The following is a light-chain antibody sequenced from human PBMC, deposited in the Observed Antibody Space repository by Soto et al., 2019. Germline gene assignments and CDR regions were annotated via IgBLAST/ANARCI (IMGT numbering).Light chain of an antibody. CDR1: QSVSSSY. Sequence: VLTQSPGTLSLSPRQRATLSCRASQSVSSSYLAWYQQKPGQAPRLLIYGESSRATGIPDTLSGSVAGTDFTLSMSRLEPEGLTVNDCQLYGCLLTFGQ. CDR3: QLYGCLLT. CDR2: GES. V-gene: IGKV3-20*01. J-gene: IGKJ1*01.